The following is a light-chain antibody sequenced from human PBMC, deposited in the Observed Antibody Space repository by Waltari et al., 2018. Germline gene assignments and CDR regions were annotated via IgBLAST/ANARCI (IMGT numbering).Light chain of an antibody. CDR3: QSYDSSLSGYV. CDR1: SPTIGAGYD. Sequence: QSVLTQPPSVSGAPGQRVTIPCTGSSPTIGAGYDVNWYQQFLGAAPKLLIYGTSSRPSGVPDRFSGSKSGTSASLAITGLQAEDEADYYCQSYDSSLSGYVFGTGTKVTVL. V-gene: IGLV1-40*01. J-gene: IGLJ1*01. CDR2: GTS.